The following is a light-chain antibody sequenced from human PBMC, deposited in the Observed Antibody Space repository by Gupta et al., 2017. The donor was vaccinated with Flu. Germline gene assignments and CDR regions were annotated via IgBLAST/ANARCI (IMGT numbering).Light chain of an antibody. V-gene: IGKV3-11*01. Sequence: LIFDASTRATGVPARFCGSGSGTDFTLTISSRDPDDFAVYYCQQGDNWPYTFGQGTKLEI. CDR2: DAS. CDR3: QQGDNWPYT. J-gene: IGKJ2*01.